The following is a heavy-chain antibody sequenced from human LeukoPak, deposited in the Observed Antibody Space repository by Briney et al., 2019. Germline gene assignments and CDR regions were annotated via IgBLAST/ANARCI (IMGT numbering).Heavy chain of an antibody. CDR1: GYSISSGYY. V-gene: IGHV4-38-2*02. J-gene: IGHJ4*02. CDR2: IYHSGIT. D-gene: IGHD5-18*01. CDR3: ARHPGYSYAYVDY. Sequence: PSETLSLTCTVSGYSISSGYYWGWIRQPPGKGLEWIGSIYHSGITYYNPSLKSRVTISVDTSKNQFSLKLSSVTAADTAVYYCARHPGYSYAYVDYWGQGTLVTVSS.